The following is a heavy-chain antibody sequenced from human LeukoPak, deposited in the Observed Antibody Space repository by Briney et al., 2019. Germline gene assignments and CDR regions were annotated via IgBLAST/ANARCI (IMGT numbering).Heavy chain of an antibody. J-gene: IGHJ4*02. CDR3: ARFPQGAGE. D-gene: IGHD7-27*01. V-gene: IGHV1-2*02. CDR2: IKPRSGDT. CDR1: GYTFTDYY. Sequence: ASVTVSCMASGYTFTDYYMHWVRQAPGQGLEWMGWIKPRSGDTNYAQKFQGRVTMTRDTSISTAYMELSSLKSDDTAVYYCARFPQGAGEWGQGTLVTVSS.